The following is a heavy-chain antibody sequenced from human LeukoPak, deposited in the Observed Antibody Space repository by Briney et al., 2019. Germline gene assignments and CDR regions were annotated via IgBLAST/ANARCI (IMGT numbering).Heavy chain of an antibody. CDR3: ARDRNYFGYNWFDP. CDR1: GGSISSSSYY. J-gene: IGHJ5*02. CDR2: IYYSGST. Sequence: SETLSLTCTVSGGSISSSSYYWGWIRQPPGKGLEWIGSIYYSGSTYYNPSLKSRVTISVDTSKNQFSLKLSSVTAADTAVYYCARDRNYFGYNWFDPWGQGTLVTVSS. D-gene: IGHD1-7*01. V-gene: IGHV4-39*07.